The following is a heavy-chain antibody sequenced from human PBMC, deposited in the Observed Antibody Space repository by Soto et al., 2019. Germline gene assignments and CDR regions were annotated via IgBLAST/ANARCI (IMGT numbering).Heavy chain of an antibody. V-gene: IGHV1-69*13. CDR2: IIPIFGTA. CDR1: GGTFSSYA. J-gene: IGHJ6*02. CDR3: AISGYDSSYYYYGMDV. Sequence: SVNVSWKSSGGTFSSYAISWVRQAPGQGLEWMGGIIPIFGTANYAQKFQGRATITADESTSTAYMELSSLRSEDTAVYYCAISGYDSSYYYYGMDVWGQGTTVTVSS. D-gene: IGHD5-12*01.